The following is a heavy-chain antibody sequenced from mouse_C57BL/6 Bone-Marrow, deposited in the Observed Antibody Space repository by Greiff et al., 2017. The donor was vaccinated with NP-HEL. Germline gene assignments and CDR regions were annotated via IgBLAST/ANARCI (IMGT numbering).Heavy chain of an antibody. CDR3: ARSGYGSLYYCDY. Sequence: VQLQQSGAELAKPGASVKLSCKASGYTFTSYWMHWVKQRPGQGLEWIGYINPSSGYTKYNQKFKDKATLTADKSSSTAYMQLISLTSEDSAVYYCARSGYGSLYYCDYWGQGTTLTVSS. J-gene: IGHJ2*01. D-gene: IGHD1-1*01. V-gene: IGHV1-7*01. CDR2: INPSSGYT. CDR1: GYTFTSYW.